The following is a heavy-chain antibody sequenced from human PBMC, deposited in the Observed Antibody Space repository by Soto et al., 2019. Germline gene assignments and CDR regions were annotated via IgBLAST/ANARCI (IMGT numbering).Heavy chain of an antibody. J-gene: IGHJ4*02. CDR3: AMSAAGCRGLDY. CDR2: IILIFGTA. V-gene: IGHV1-69*13. D-gene: IGHD6-13*01. Sequence: SSEKVACTASGCTISIYAISWVRQAPGQGLEWMGPIILIFGTANYAQKFQGRVTITSTGYMELSSLRSAKTAVYYCAMSAAGCRGLDYWGQRT. CDR1: GCTISIYA.